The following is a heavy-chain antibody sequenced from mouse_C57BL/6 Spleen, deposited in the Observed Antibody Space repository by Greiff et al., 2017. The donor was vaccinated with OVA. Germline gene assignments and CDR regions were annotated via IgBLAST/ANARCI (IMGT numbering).Heavy chain of an antibody. CDR3: ARRNYGNDMED. D-gene: IGHD1-1*01. J-gene: IGHJ4*01. CDR2: IDPSDSET. CDR1: GYTFTSYW. V-gene: IGHV1-52*01. Sequence: QVQLQQPGAELVRPGSSVKLSCKASGYTFTSYWMHWVKQRPIQGLEWIGNIDPSDSETHYNQKFKDKATLTVDKSSSTAYMQLSSLTAEDSAVYYRARRNYGNDMEDWGQGTSGTVSS.